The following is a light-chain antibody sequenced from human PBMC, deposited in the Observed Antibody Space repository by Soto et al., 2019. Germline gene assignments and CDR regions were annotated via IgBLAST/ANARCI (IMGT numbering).Light chain of an antibody. CDR2: DVT. V-gene: IGLV2-23*02. Sequence: QSALTQPASVSRSPGQSITISCNGTSSDVGNFNLVSWYQQHPGKVPKVMIYDVTERPSGVSNRFSGSKSGNAASLTISGLQAEDEADYYCCSFAGSSTNWVFGGGTKLTVL. CDR1: SSDVGNFNL. J-gene: IGLJ3*02. CDR3: CSFAGSSTNWV.